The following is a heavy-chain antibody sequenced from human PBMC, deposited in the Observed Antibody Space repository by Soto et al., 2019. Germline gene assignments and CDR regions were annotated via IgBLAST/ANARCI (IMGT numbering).Heavy chain of an antibody. CDR2: IYYSGST. V-gene: IGHV4-59*01. CDR1: GGSISSYY. Sequence: SETLSLTCTVSGGSISSYYWSWIRQPPGKGLEWIGYIYYSGSTNYNPSLKSRVTISVDTSKNQFSLKLSSVTAADTAVYYCARGGDCGGDCFYFDYWGQGTLVTVLL. D-gene: IGHD2-21*02. CDR3: ARGGDCGGDCFYFDY. J-gene: IGHJ4*02.